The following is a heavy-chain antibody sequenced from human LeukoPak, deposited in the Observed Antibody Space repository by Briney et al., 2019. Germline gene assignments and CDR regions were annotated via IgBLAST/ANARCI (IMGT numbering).Heavy chain of an antibody. V-gene: IGHV4-59*01. D-gene: IGHD5-12*01. J-gene: IGHJ5*02. CDR3: ARTVSGYYFNA. CDR1: GGSTNSYY. Sequence: SETLSLTCTVSGGSTNSYYWSWIRQSPGKGLEWIGYVAYRGSTNYNPSHKSRVTISLDTSKNQFSLKLSSVTAADTAVYYCARTVSGYYFNAWGPGTLVTVSS. CDR2: VAYRGST.